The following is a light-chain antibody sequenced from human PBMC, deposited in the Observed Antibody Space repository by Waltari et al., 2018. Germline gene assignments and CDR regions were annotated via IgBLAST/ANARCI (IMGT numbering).Light chain of an antibody. CDR1: KTDLGTYNF. CDR2: EAT. Sequence: QSALTQPASLSGSPGQSTPTPCAGPKTDLGTYNFVSWFQQFPGQAPKLIVSEATKRPSGVSYRFSGSKSGNTASLTISGLQAEDEADYYCCSYAGGSRVIFGGGTKLTVL. J-gene: IGLJ2*01. CDR3: CSYAGGSRVI. V-gene: IGLV2-23*01.